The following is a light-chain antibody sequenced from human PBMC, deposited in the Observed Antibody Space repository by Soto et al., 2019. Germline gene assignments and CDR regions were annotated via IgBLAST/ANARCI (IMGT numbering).Light chain of an antibody. CDR3: SSYSTTSSPHVL. CDR1: RSDVGRYNY. V-gene: IGLV2-14*01. CDR2: EVT. J-gene: IGLJ2*01. Sequence: QPVSVSGSPGQSITISCTGTRSDVGRYNYVSWYQQHPGKAPKLLIYEVTYRPSGVSTRFSASKSGSTASLTISGIQAEDEADYYCSSYSTTSSPHVLFGGGTKLTVL.